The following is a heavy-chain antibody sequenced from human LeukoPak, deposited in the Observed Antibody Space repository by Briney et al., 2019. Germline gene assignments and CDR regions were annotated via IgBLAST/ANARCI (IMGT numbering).Heavy chain of an antibody. D-gene: IGHD4-17*01. J-gene: IGHJ4*02. CDR1: GFTFSSYS. Sequence: GGSLRLSCAASGFTFSSYSMSWVRQAPGKGLQWVSSITSSSSHIYYADPVKGRFTISRDNAKNSLYLQMNSLRAEDTAVYYCARVRATVTPFDYWGQGTLVTVSS. V-gene: IGHV3-21*01. CDR3: ARVRATVTPFDY. CDR2: ITSSSSHI.